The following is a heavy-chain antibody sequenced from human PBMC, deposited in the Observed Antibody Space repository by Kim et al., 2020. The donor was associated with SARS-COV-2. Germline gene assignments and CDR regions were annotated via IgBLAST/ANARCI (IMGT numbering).Heavy chain of an antibody. CDR2: IYYSGST. CDR3: ARERSYYGPPDY. D-gene: IGHD3-22*01. J-gene: IGHJ4*02. V-gene: IGHV4-31*03. Sequence: SETLSLTCTVSGGSISSGGYYWSWIRQHPGKGLEWIGYIYYSGSTYYNPSLKSRVTISVDTSKNQFSLKLSSVTAADTAVYYCARERSYYGPPDYWGQGTLVTVSS. CDR1: GGSISSGGYY.